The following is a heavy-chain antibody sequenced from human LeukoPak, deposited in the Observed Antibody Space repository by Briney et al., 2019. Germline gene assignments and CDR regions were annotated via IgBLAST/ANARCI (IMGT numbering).Heavy chain of an antibody. CDR1: GYTFTSYY. D-gene: IGHD2-2*01. J-gene: IGHJ4*02. CDR3: ARDSGIVVVPAAPPGDY. V-gene: IGHV1-46*01. Sequence: ASVKVSCKASGYTFTSYYMHWVRQAPGQGLEWMGIINPSGGSTSYAQKFQGRVTMTRDTSTSTVCMELSSLRSEDTAVYYCARDSGIVVVPAAPPGDYCGQGTLVTVSS. CDR2: INPSGGST.